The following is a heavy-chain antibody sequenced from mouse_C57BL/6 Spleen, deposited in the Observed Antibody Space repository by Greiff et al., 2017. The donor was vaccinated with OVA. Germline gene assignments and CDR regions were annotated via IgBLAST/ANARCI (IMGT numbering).Heavy chain of an antibody. CDR2: ISSGGSYT. Sequence: EVKLMESGGDLVKPGGSLKLSCAASGFTFSSYGMSWVRQTPDKRLEWVATISSGGSYTYYPDSVKGRFTISRDNAKNPLYLQMSSLKSEDTAMYCCASLREGYAMDYWGQGTSVTVSS. J-gene: IGHJ4*01. V-gene: IGHV5-6*01. CDR1: GFTFSSYG. CDR3: ASLREGYAMDY.